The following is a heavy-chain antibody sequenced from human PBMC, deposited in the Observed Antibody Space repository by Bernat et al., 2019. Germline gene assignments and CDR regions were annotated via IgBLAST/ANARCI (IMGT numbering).Heavy chain of an antibody. CDR1: GYTFTTYW. J-gene: IGHJ6*02. D-gene: IGHD2-21*02. CDR3: ARRTYCRGDCTLNPHYYYAMDV. Sequence: EVQLVQSGAEVKKPGESLKISCKGFGYTFTTYWIVWVRQMPGRGLEWMGIIYPSDYDTRYSPSFQGQVTNSADESISTAYLQWSSLKASDTAIYYCARRTYCRGDCTLNPHYYYAMDVWGQGTPVTVSS. V-gene: IGHV5-51*01. CDR2: IYPSDYDT.